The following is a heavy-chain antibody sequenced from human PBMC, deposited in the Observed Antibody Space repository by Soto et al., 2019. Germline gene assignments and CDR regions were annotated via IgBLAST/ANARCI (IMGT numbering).Heavy chain of an antibody. D-gene: IGHD6-19*01. J-gene: IGHJ3*02. CDR1: GFTFDEYA. CDR3: AKDKGGRIAVSDRTFDI. V-gene: IGHV3-43D*04. CDR2: ISWDGGST. Sequence: PGWSLRLSCLASGFTFDEYAMHWVRQAPGKGLEWVSLISWDGGSTYYADSVRGRFTISRDNSKNSLYLQMNSLRAEDTALYYCAKDKGGRIAVSDRTFDIWGQGTMVTVSS.